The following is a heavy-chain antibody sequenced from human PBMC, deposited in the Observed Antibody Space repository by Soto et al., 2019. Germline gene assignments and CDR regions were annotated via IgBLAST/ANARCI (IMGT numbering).Heavy chain of an antibody. CDR3: ARAWPTMVRGVIKSYYYYYYMDV. D-gene: IGHD3-10*01. Sequence: PSETLSLTCTVSGGSVSISSNYWGWIRQPPGKGLEWIANFYYSGSTYYNPFLKSRVTISLDTSKNQFSLKLCSVTAADTAVYYCARAWPTMVRGVIKSYYYYYYMDVWGKGTTVTVSS. V-gene: IGHV4-39*01. J-gene: IGHJ6*03. CDR2: FYYSGST. CDR1: GGSVSISSNY.